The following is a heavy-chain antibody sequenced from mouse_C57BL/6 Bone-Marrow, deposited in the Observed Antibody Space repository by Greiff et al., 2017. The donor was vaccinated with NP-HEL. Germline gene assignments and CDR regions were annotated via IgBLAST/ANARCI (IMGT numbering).Heavy chain of an antibody. D-gene: IGHD1-1*01. CDR3: ANYGSSWGWDFDV. J-gene: IGHJ1*03. V-gene: IGHV1-53*01. CDR2: INPSNGGT. Sequence: VQLQQPGTELVKPGASVKLSCKASGYTFTSYWMHWVKQRPGQGLEWIGNINPSNGGTNYNEKFKSKATLTVDKSSSTAYMQLSSLTSEDSAVFYCANYGSSWGWDFDVWGTGTTVTVSS. CDR1: GYTFTSYW.